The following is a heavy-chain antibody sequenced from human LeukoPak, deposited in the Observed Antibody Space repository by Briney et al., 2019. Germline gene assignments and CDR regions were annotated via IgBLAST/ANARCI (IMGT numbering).Heavy chain of an antibody. D-gene: IGHD4-17*01. V-gene: IGHV3-43*01. CDR1: GFTVNAYT. J-gene: IGHJ4*02. CDR2: ICGGGKT. Sequence: PGGSLRLSCTASGFTVNAYTIHWVRQAPGRGLEWVSLICGGGKTYYADCVMGRFTLSRDNSKNSLYLQMNSLRTEDTALYFCAKDNYHSGDYDWWGQGTLVTVSS. CDR3: AKDNYHSGDYDW.